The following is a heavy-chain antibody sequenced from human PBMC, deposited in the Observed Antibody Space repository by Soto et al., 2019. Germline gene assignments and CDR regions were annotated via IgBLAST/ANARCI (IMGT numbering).Heavy chain of an antibody. D-gene: IGHD6-19*01. V-gene: IGHV3-15*01. J-gene: IGHJ4*02. Sequence: PGGSLRLSCAASGFTFSNAWMSWVRQAPGKGLEWVGRIKSKTDGGTTDYAAPVKGRFTISRDDSKNTLYLQMNSLKTEDTAVYYCTTAGWLVRLYYFDYWGQGTLVTVSS. CDR2: IKSKTDGGTT. CDR3: TTAGWLVRLYYFDY. CDR1: GFTFSNAW.